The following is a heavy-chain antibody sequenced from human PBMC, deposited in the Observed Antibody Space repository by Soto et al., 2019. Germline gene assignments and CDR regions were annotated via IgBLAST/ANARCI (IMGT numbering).Heavy chain of an antibody. J-gene: IGHJ6*02. Sequence: GESLKISCQGSGYSFTRYWIGWVRQMPGKGLEWMGIIYPGDSDTRCSPSFQGQVTISADKSISTAYLQWSSLKASDTAMYYCARLDVRDYYYYGMDVWGQGTTVTVSS. CDR1: GYSFTRYW. V-gene: IGHV5-51*01. CDR3: ARLDVRDYYYYGMDV. D-gene: IGHD3-10*02. CDR2: IYPGDSDT.